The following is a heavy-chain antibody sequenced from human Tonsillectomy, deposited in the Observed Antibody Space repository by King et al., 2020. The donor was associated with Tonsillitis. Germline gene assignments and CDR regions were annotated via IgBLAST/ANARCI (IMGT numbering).Heavy chain of an antibody. Sequence: QVQLQQWGAGLLKPSETLSRTCAVYGGSFSGHYWSWIRQPPGKGLEWIGEINHSGSTNYNPSLKSRVTISVDTSKNQFSLKMSSVTAADTAVYYCARGGGSGTHKDGMDVWGQGTTVTVSS. D-gene: IGHD1-26*01. CDR3: ARGGGSGTHKDGMDV. J-gene: IGHJ6*02. V-gene: IGHV4-34*01. CDR2: INHSGST. CDR1: GGSFSGHY.